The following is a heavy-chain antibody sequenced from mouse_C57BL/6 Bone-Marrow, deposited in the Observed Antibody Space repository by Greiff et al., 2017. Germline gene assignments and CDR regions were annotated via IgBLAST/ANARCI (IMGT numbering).Heavy chain of an antibody. V-gene: IGHV5-12*01. Sequence: EVKLVESGGGLVQPGGSLKLSCAASGFTFSDYYMYWVRQTPEKRLEWVAYISNGGGSTYYPDTVKGRFTISRDNAKNTLYLQMSRLKSEDTAMYYCARQGSTRRGFYFDYWGQGTTLTVSS. CDR2: ISNGGGST. CDR1: GFTFSDYY. D-gene: IGHD5-1*01. J-gene: IGHJ2*01. CDR3: ARQGSTRRGFYFDY.